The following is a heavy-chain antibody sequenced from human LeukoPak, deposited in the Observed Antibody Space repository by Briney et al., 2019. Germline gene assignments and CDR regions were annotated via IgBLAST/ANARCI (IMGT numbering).Heavy chain of an antibody. CDR3: ARVILPTYYMDV. D-gene: IGHD3/OR15-3a*01. J-gene: IGHJ6*03. V-gene: IGHV3-23*01. CDR2: ISGSGGST. CDR1: EFTFSSYG. Sequence: GGTLRLSCAASEFTFSSYGMSWVRQAPGKGLEWVSAISGSGGSTYYADSVKGRFTISRDNSKNTLYLQMNSLRAEDTAVYYCARVILPTYYMDVWGKGTTVTISS.